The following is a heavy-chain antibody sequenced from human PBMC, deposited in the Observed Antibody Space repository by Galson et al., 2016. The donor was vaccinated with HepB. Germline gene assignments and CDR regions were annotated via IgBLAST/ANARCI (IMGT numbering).Heavy chain of an antibody. CDR2: INHNGYT. V-gene: IGHV4-34*01. D-gene: IGHD5-18*01. CDR3: ARVQYSLDY. J-gene: IGHJ4*02. CDR1: GGSLTGFY. Sequence: SETLSLTCGVSGGSLTGFYWSWVRQSPGKGLEWIGEINHNGYTTLNPSFKSRVTLSIDTSKSHFSLNVTSVNAADTGVYYCARVQYSLDYWGQGIPVTVSS.